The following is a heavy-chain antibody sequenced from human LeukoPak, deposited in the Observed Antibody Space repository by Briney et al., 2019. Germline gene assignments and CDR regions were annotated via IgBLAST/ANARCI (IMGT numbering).Heavy chain of an antibody. D-gene: IGHD1-26*01. Sequence: GGSLRLSCAASGFTFSSYAMNWVRQAPGKGLEWVSAISGSAGRAYYADSVKGRFTISRDNSKNTLYLQMNSLRADDTAVYYCAKEYSGTFSPFPSYFDCWGQGTLVTVSS. J-gene: IGHJ4*02. CDR2: ISGSAGRA. CDR1: GFTFSSYA. V-gene: IGHV3-23*01. CDR3: AKEYSGTFSPFPSYFDC.